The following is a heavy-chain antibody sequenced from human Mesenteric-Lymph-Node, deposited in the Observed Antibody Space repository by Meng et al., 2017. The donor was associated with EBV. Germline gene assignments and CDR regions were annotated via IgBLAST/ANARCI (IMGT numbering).Heavy chain of an antibody. D-gene: IGHD3-22*01. V-gene: IGHV1-18*01. J-gene: IGHJ4*02. Sequence: QVQLVQSGGEKKKPGAFVKVSCKASGYTFTNFGITWVRQAPGQGLEWLGWISAYNSNTDYAQSLQGRVIMTKDTSTSTAYMDLRSLRPDDTAVYYCARISDYDSSGLDYWGQGTLVTVSS. CDR1: GYTFTNFG. CDR3: ARISDYDSSGLDY. CDR2: ISAYNSNT.